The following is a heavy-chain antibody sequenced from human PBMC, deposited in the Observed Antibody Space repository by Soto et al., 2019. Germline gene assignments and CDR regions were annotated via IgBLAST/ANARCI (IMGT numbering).Heavy chain of an antibody. V-gene: IGHV3-30*18. J-gene: IGHJ4*02. CDR3: AKDPTYYDFWSPPYSSGGGFDY. CDR1: GLTFSSYG. Sequence: QVQLVESGGGVVQPGRSLRLSCAASGLTFSSYGMHWVRQAPGKGLEWVAVISYDGSNKYYADSVKGRFTISRDNSKNTLYLQMNSLRAEDTAVYYCAKDPTYYDFWSPPYSSGGGFDYWGQGTLVTVSS. D-gene: IGHD3-3*01. CDR2: ISYDGSNK.